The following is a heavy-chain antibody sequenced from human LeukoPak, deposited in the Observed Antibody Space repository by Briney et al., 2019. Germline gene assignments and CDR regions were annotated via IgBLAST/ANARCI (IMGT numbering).Heavy chain of an antibody. Sequence: GGSLRLSCAASGFTFSSYLMHWVRQAPGKGLVWVSRINSDGSSTSYADSVKGRFTISRDNAKNTLYLQMNSLRAEDTAVYYCARVPYYYGSGSYYPYFDYWGQGTLVTVSS. D-gene: IGHD3-10*01. CDR1: GFTFSSYL. V-gene: IGHV3-74*01. J-gene: IGHJ4*02. CDR3: ARVPYYYGSGSYYPYFDY. CDR2: INSDGSST.